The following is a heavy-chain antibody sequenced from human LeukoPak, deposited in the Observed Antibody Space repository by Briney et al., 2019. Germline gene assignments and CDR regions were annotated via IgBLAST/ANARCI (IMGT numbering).Heavy chain of an antibody. CDR2: INTDGSTT. Sequence: GGSLRLSCATSGFTFSSYWMHWVRQAPGKGLVWVSRINTDGSTTSYADSVKGRFTISRDNAKNTLYLQMNSLRAEETAVYYCARDLGVAALDNWGQGTLVTVSS. D-gene: IGHD6-19*01. CDR3: ARDLGVAALDN. CDR1: GFTFSSYW. J-gene: IGHJ4*02. V-gene: IGHV3-74*01.